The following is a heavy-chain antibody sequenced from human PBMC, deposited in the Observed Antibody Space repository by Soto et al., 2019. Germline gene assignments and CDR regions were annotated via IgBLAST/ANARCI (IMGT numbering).Heavy chain of an antibody. D-gene: IGHD6-19*01. CDR3: ASAVSGYSTGWNYFDY. J-gene: IGHJ4*02. Sequence: QVQLVQSGAEVKKPGASVKVSCKASGYTFTSYYMHWVRQAPGQGLEWMGIINPSGGSTSYAQKFQGRVTRTRDTATSRVYMELRSLRSEDTAPYYCASAVSGYSTGWNYFDYWGQRTLVTVSS. CDR1: GYTFTSYY. V-gene: IGHV1-46*01. CDR2: INPSGGST.